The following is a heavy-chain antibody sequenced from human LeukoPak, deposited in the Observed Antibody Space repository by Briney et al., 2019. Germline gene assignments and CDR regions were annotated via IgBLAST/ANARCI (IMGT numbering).Heavy chain of an antibody. D-gene: IGHD2-21*02. V-gene: IGHV5-51*01. CDR3: ASQGCGGDCSDAFDI. Sequence: GESLKISCKGSGYSFTSYWIGWVRQMPGKGLEWMGIIYPGDSDTRYSPSFQGQVTISADKSISTAYLQWSSLKASDTAMYYCASQGCGGDCSDAFDIWGQGTMVTVSS. J-gene: IGHJ3*02. CDR1: GYSFTSYW. CDR2: IYPGDSDT.